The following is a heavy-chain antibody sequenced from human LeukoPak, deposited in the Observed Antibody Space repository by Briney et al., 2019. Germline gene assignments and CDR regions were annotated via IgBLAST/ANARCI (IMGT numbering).Heavy chain of an antibody. V-gene: IGHV4-59*08. D-gene: IGHD6-19*01. Sequence: SETLSLTCTVSGGSISRYFWSWIRQLPGKGLEWIGYIYYSGSTNYNPSLKSRVTISVDTSKNQFSLKLSSVTAADTAVYYCASSFTSGWSRPNWFDPWGQGTLVTVSS. J-gene: IGHJ5*02. CDR2: IYYSGST. CDR3: ASSFTSGWSRPNWFDP. CDR1: GGSISRYF.